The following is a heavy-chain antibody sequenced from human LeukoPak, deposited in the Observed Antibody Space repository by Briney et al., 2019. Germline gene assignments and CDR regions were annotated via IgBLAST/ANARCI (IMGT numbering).Heavy chain of an antibody. J-gene: IGHJ5*02. CDR2: INPSGGST. CDR1: GYTFTSYY. CDR3: ARGFLLGYCSSTSCPRRWFDP. D-gene: IGHD2-2*01. V-gene: IGHV1-46*01. Sequence: APVKVSCKASGYTFTSYYMHWVRQAPGQGLEWMGIINPSGGSTSYAQKFQGRVTMTRDTSTSTVYMELSSLRSEDTAVYYCARGFLLGYCSSTSCPRRWFDPWGQGTLVTVSS.